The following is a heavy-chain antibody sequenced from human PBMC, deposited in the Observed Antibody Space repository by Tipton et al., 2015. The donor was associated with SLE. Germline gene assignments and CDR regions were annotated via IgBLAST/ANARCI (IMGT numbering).Heavy chain of an antibody. D-gene: IGHD1-26*01. CDR2: IYYSGST. CDR3: ARELRIVGAKDWFDP. Sequence: LRLSCTVSGGSISSSSYYWGWIRQPPGKGLEWIGSIYYSGSTYYNPSLKSRDTISVDTSKNQFSLKLSSVTAADTAVYYCARELRIVGAKDWFDPWGQGTLVTVSS. CDR1: GGSISSSSYY. V-gene: IGHV4-39*07. J-gene: IGHJ5*02.